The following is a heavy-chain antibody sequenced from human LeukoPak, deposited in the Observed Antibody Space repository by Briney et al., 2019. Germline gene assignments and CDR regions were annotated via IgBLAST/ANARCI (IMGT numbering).Heavy chain of an antibody. Sequence: ASVKVSCKASGYTFTGYYIHWVRQAPGQGLEWMGRINPNSGGTNYAQKFQGRVTMTRDTSISTAYMELSRLRSDDTAVYYCAAHGSGSYAHYGMDVWGQGTTVTVSS. V-gene: IGHV1-2*06. J-gene: IGHJ6*02. CDR3: AAHGSGSYAHYGMDV. CDR2: INPNSGGT. CDR1: GYTFTGYY. D-gene: IGHD3-10*01.